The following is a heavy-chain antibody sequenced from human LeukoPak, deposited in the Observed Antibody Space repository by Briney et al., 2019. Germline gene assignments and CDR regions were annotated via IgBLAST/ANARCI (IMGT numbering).Heavy chain of an antibody. CDR1: GFTFSDYY. V-gene: IGHV3-11*01. D-gene: IGHD1-1*01. J-gene: IGHJ4*02. Sequence: GGSLRLSCAASGFTFSDYYMSWIRQAPGKGLEWVSYISSSGSTIYYTDSVKGRFTISRDNAKNSLYLQMNSLRAEDTAVYYCAKDRDWNAHYFDYWGQGTLVTVSS. CDR3: AKDRDWNAHYFDY. CDR2: ISSSGSTI.